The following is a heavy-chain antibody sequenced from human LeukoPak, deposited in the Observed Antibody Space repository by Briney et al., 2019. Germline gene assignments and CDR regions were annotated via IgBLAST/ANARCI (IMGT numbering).Heavy chain of an antibody. CDR3: TRQYSSSDHSVL. D-gene: IGHD6-6*01. CDR1: GGSFSGYY. Sequence: PSETLSLTCAVHGGSFSGYYWSWIRQSPGKGLEWIGEISHSGSTNYHPSLRSRVTISLDTSKNQFSLKLTSVTAADTAVYYCTRQYSSSDHSVLWGQGTQVTVSS. V-gene: IGHV4-34*01. CDR2: ISHSGST. J-gene: IGHJ4*02.